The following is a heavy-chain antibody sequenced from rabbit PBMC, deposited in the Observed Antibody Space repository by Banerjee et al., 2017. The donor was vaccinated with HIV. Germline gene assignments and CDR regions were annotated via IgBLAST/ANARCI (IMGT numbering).Heavy chain of an antibody. D-gene: IGHD2-1*01. V-gene: IGHV1S43*01. Sequence: QSLEESGGDLVKPGASLTLTCTASGFDFNSNPMCWVRQAPGKGLELIACINISSGRTWYASWVNGRFTISRSTSLNMVDLKMTSLTAADTATYFCVRDLGGTMTIGNLWGQGTLVTVS. CDR2: INISSGRT. J-gene: IGHJ4*01. CDR3: VRDLGGTMTIGNL. CDR1: GFDFNSNP.